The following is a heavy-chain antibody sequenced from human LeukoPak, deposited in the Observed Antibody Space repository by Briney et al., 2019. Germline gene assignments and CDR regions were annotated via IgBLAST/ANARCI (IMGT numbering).Heavy chain of an antibody. J-gene: IGHJ5*02. D-gene: IGHD2-15*01. Sequence: SETLSLTCSVSGYSISSGYYWGWIRQPPGKGLEWIGSSYHSGSTYYKTSLKSRVTISVDTSKNQFSLKLSSVTAADTAVYYCARFFSAATWEYNWFDPWGQGTLVTVSS. CDR2: SYHSGST. V-gene: IGHV4-38-2*02. CDR1: GYSISSGYY. CDR3: ARFFSAATWEYNWFDP.